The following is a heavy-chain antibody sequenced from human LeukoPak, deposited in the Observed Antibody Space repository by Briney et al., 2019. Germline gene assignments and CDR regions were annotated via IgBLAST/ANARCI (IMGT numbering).Heavy chain of an antibody. Sequence: PGGSLRLSCASSGFSFSTSWMTWVRQAPGKGLEWVANIKEDGSEKYYVDSVKGRFTISRDNAKNSLYLQMNSLRVEDAAVYYCARDAGPRDYGSGSYLGYWGQGTLVTVSS. CDR1: GFSFSTSW. CDR2: IKEDGSEK. CDR3: ARDAGPRDYGSGSYLGY. V-gene: IGHV3-7*01. D-gene: IGHD3-10*01. J-gene: IGHJ4*02.